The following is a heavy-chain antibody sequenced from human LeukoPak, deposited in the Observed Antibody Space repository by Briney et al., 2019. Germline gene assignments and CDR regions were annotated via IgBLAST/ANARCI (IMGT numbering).Heavy chain of an antibody. V-gene: IGHV5-51*01. J-gene: IGHJ4*02. D-gene: IGHD4-17*01. Sequence: GESLKISCKGSGYSFTSYWIGWVRQMPGKGLKWMGIINPGDSDTRYSPSLQGPVTISGDKSISTAYLQWSCLKASDTAMYYCARHTDYYFDYWGQGTLVTVSS. CDR1: GYSFTSYW. CDR2: INPGDSDT. CDR3: ARHTDYYFDY.